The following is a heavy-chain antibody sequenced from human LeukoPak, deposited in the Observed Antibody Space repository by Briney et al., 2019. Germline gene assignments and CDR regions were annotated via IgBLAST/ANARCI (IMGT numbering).Heavy chain of an antibody. J-gene: IGHJ4*02. Sequence: PSETLSLTCTVSGGSISSYYWSWIRQPAGKGREWIGRIYSTGSTNYNPSLKSRVSMSVDTSKNQFSLRLRSVTAADTAVYYCARQIASAGTAGFDFWGQGALVTVSS. D-gene: IGHD6-13*01. CDR1: GGSISSYY. V-gene: IGHV4-4*07. CDR3: ARQIASAGTAGFDF. CDR2: IYSTGST.